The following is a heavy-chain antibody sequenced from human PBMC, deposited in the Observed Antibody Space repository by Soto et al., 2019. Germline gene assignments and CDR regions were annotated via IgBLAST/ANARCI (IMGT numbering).Heavy chain of an antibody. D-gene: IGHD3-16*01. J-gene: IGHJ4*02. CDR2: MYYSGAT. V-gene: IGHV4-39*01. Sequence: QLQLQESGPGLVKPSETLSLACTVSGGSISSNSYYWDWIRHPPGKGLVWIGSMYYSGATYHNPSRQSRVTMSVDTSKNPFSLHLSSVTAADTAAYNSARPAAYDSVWGKSDGSDYWGQGTLVTVSS. CDR1: GGSISSNSYY. CDR3: ARPAAYDSVWGKSDGSDY.